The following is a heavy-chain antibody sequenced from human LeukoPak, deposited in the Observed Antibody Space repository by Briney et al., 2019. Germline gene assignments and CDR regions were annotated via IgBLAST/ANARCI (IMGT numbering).Heavy chain of an antibody. V-gene: IGHV4-31*03. J-gene: IGHJ5*02. CDR1: GGSISSGGYY. CDR2: IYYSGST. D-gene: IGHD3-10*01. CDR3: ARDHGRNTMVRGVIGLDP. Sequence: PSQTLSLTCTVSGGSISSGGYYWSWIRQHPGKGLEWIGYIYYSGSTYYNPSLKSRVTISVDTSKNQFSLKLSSVTAADTAVYYCARDHGRNTMVRGVIGLDPWGQGTLVTVSS.